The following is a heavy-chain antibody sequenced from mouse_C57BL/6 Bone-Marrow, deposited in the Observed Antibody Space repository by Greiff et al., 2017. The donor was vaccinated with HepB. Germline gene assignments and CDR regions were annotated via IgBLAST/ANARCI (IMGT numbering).Heavy chain of an antibody. CDR3: ARPDYVSSYWYFDV. Sequence: QVQLQQSGAELARPGASVKLSCKASGYTFTSYGISWVKQITGQGLEWIGEIYPRSGNTYYNEKFKGKATLTADKSFSTAYMVLRSLTSEDSAVYFCARPDYVSSYWYFDVWGTGTTVTVAS. D-gene: IGHD1-1*01. CDR2: IYPRSGNT. V-gene: IGHV1-81*01. J-gene: IGHJ1*03. CDR1: GYTFTSYG.